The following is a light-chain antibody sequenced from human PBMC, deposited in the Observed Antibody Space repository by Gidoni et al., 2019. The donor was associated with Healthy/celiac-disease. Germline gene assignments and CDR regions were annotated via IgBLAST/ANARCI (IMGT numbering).Light chain of an antibody. CDR3: QKYNNWLT. CDR1: QSVSSN. Sequence: IVMTQSPAPLSVSPGARATLSCRASQSVSSNLAWYQQKPGQAPRLLIYGAANRATGIPARFSGSGSGTEFTLTISSLQSEDFAVYYCQKYNNWLTFGGGTKVEIK. J-gene: IGKJ4*01. V-gene: IGKV3-15*01. CDR2: GAA.